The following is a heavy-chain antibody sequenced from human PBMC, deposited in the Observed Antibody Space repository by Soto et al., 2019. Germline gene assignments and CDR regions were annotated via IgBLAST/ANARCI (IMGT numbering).Heavy chain of an antibody. D-gene: IGHD3-22*01. CDR1: GGTFSSYA. Sequence: SVKVSCEASGGTFSSYAISWVRQAPGQGLEWMGGIIPIFGTANYAQKFQGRVTITADESTSTAYMELSSLRSEDTAVYYCARDRISYYYDSSGSYFDYWGQGTLVTVSS. CDR2: IIPIFGTA. CDR3: ARDRISYYYDSSGSYFDY. V-gene: IGHV1-69*01. J-gene: IGHJ4*02.